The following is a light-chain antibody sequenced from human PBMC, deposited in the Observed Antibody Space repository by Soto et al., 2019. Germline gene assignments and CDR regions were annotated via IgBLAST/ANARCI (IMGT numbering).Light chain of an antibody. V-gene: IGKV1-9*01. J-gene: IGKJ2*01. Sequence: DIQLTQSPSFLSASVGDRVTITCRASQGISTYLAWYLQRPGKAPKLLIYGASTLQSGVPSRFRGSGSGTEFTLTISSLQPEDFGTYYCQQLNSDWYAFGQGTNMEIK. CDR2: GAS. CDR1: QGISTY. CDR3: QQLNSDWYA.